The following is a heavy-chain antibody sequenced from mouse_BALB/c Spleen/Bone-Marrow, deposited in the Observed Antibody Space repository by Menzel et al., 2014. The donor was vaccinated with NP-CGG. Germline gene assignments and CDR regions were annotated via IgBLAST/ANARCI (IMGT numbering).Heavy chain of an antibody. V-gene: IGHV14-3*02. CDR1: GFNIKDTY. CDR3: AAYYYGSNYGFAY. J-gene: IGHJ3*01. CDR2: IDPANGNT. D-gene: IGHD1-1*01. Sequence: EVQLQQSGAELVKPGASVKLSCTASGFNIKDTYMHRVKQRPEQGLEWIGRIDPANGNTKCDPKFQGKATITADTSSNTTYLQLSSLTSEDTAVYYCAAYYYGSNYGFAYWGQGTLVTVSA.